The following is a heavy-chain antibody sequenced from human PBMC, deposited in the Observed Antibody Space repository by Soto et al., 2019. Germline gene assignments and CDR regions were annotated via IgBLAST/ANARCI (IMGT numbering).Heavy chain of an antibody. Sequence: QVQLVQSGAEVKKPGSSVKVSCKASGGTFSSYTISWVRQAPGQGLEWMGRIIPILGIANYAQKFQGRVTITADKSTNTAYMELSSLRSEDTAVDYCARDVITFGGGIASNDWYFDRWGRGTLVTVSS. J-gene: IGHJ2*01. D-gene: IGHD3-16*02. CDR3: ARDVITFGGGIASNDWYFDR. CDR2: IIPILGIA. V-gene: IGHV1-69*08. CDR1: GGTFSSYT.